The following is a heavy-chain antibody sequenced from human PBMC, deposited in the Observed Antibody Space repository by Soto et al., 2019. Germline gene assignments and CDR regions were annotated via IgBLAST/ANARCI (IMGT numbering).Heavy chain of an antibody. D-gene: IGHD3-22*01. CDR2: IYHSGST. CDR1: GGSISSGGYS. Sequence: PSETLSLTCAVSGGSISSGGYSWSWIRQPPGKGLEWIGYIYHSGSTYYNSSLKSRVTISRDNSKNTLYLQMNTLRVEDTAVYYCVRDRDYYDSSLKGAWGQGTLVTVSS. J-gene: IGHJ5*02. CDR3: VRDRDYYDSSLKGA. V-gene: IGHV4-30-2*01.